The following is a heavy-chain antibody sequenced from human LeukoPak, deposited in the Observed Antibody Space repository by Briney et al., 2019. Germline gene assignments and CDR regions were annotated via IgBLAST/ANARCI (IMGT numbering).Heavy chain of an antibody. CDR3: ARDLDYDSSGYYYPYSDY. CDR2: ISSSSSYI. D-gene: IGHD3-22*01. Sequence: GGSLRLSCAASGFTFSSYSMNWVRQAPGKGLEWVSSISSSSSYIYYADSVKGRFTISRDNAKNSLYLQMNSLRAEDTAVYYCARDLDYDSSGYYYPYSDYWGQGTLVTVSS. CDR1: GFTFSSYS. J-gene: IGHJ4*02. V-gene: IGHV3-21*01.